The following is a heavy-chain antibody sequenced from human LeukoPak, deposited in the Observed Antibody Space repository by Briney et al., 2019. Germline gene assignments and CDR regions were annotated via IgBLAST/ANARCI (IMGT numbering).Heavy chain of an antibody. V-gene: IGHV3-7*01. CDR2: INPDGSAT. Sequence: GGSLRLPCAASGFSFNAYWMAWGGQAPGTGLEWVANINPDGSATFHVDPVKGRFSISRDHAKNFVYLQMNSLKAEDTAVYYCATFGLVAALDLWGQGTLVTVSA. D-gene: IGHD5-12*01. CDR1: GFSFNAYW. CDR3: ATFGLVAALDL. J-gene: IGHJ4*02.